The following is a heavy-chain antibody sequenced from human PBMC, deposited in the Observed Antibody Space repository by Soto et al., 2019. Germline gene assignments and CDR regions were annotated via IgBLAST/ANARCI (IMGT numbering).Heavy chain of an antibody. J-gene: IGHJ3*01. CDR3: ARQIGDDPFDV. V-gene: IGHV4-4*09. CDR2: IYRTGST. CDR1: GGSISTYY. D-gene: IGHD3-3*01. Sequence: QMQLQESGPRLVKASETLSLTCTVSGGSISTYYWNWIRQSPGKGLEWIGYIYRTGSTHYNPSLNSRVAISLDTSRNTFSLKLHSVTAADTAVYFCARQIGDDPFDVWGQGTMVTVSS.